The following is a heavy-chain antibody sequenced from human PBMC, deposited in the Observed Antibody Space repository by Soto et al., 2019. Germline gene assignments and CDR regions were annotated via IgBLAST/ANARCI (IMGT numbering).Heavy chain of an antibody. CDR2: ISSSGSTI. V-gene: IGHV3-48*03. CDR3: ARDKELRFLEWSRRHYYYGMDV. J-gene: IGHJ6*02. Sequence: GGSLRLSCAASGFTFSSYEMNWVRQAPGKGLGWVSYISSSGSTIYYADSVKGRFTISRDNAKNSLYLQMNSLRAEDTAVYYCARDKELRFLEWSRRHYYYGMDVWGQGTTVTVSS. CDR1: GFTFSSYE. D-gene: IGHD3-3*01.